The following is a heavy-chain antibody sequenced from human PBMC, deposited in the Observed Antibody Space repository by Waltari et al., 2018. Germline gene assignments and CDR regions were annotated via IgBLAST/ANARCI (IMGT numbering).Heavy chain of an antibody. CDR3: ASTTTAQYYFDC. J-gene: IGHJ4*02. Sequence: EVQLVESGGALIQPGGSLRLSCAASGFSVRSNFMSWVRQGPGKGLEWVSVIYRGGGTYYADSVQGRFTISRDNSKNTLSLQMNSLRAEDTAVYYCASTTTAQYYFDCWGQGTLVTVSS. D-gene: IGHD5-18*01. CDR2: IYRGGGT. CDR1: GFSVRSNF. V-gene: IGHV3-53*01.